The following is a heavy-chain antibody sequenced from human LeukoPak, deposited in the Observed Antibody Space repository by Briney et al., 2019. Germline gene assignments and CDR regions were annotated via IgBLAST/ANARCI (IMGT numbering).Heavy chain of an antibody. D-gene: IGHD2-2*02. CDR3: ARGTVVVPAAISPFDF. V-gene: IGHV4-61*02. CDR1: GGSINSTSYY. Sequence: PSEALSLTCTVSGGSINSTSYYWSWIRQSAGKGLEWIGRIYTSGNTNYNPSLKSRVTISVDKSKNQFSLKMSSVTAADTAVYYCARGTVVVPAAISPFDFWGQGTLVIVSS. J-gene: IGHJ4*02. CDR2: IYTSGNT.